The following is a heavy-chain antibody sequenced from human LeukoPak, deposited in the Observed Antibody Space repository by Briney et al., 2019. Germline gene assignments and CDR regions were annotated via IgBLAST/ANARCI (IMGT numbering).Heavy chain of an antibody. D-gene: IGHD3-22*01. CDR3: SRGPTFYDSSGYYRPHYYYYYGMDV. J-gene: IGHJ6*02. CDR1: GGSFSGYY. V-gene: IGHV4-34*01. Sequence: SETLSLTCAGYGGSFSGYYWSWIRQPPGKGLEWIGEINHSGSMNYNPSLKSRVTISVDTSRKQFSLNLNSVTAADTAVYYCSRGPTFYDSSGYYRPHYYYYYGMDVWGQGTTVTVSS. CDR2: INHSGSM.